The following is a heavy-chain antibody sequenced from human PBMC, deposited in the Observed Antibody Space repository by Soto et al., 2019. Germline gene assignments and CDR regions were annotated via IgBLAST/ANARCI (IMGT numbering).Heavy chain of an antibody. D-gene: IGHD3-16*01. J-gene: IGHJ6*02. CDR2: INHSGST. CDR1: GGSFSGYD. Sequence: PSETLSLTCAVYGGSFSGYDWSWIRQPPGKGLEWIGEINHSGSTNYNPSLKSRVTISVDTSKNQFSLKLSSVTAADTAVYYCARLRFRSYGMDVWGQGTTVTVSS. CDR3: ARLRFRSYGMDV. V-gene: IGHV4-34*01.